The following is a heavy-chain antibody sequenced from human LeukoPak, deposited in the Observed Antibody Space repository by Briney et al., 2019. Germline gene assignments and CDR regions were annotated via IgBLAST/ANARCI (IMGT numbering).Heavy chain of an antibody. CDR3: ARAVATIARWVYYFDY. V-gene: IGHV4-34*01. CDR1: GGSFSGYY. J-gene: IGHJ4*02. CDR2: INHSGST. Sequence: SETLSLTCAVYGGSFSGYYWSWIRQPPGKGLEWIGEINHSGSTNYNPSLKSRVTISVDTSKNQFSLKLSSVTAADTAVYYCARAVATIARWVYYFDYWGQGTLVTVSS. D-gene: IGHD5-24*01.